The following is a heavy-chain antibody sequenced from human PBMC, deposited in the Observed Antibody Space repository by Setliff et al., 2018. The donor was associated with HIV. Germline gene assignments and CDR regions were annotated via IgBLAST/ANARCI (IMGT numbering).Heavy chain of an antibody. V-gene: IGHV4-34*01. CDR2: IDHSGST. J-gene: IGHJ4*02. D-gene: IGHD2-2*01. CDR1: GGSFSGDY. CDR3: VKYGPNCRSITCDEGYYFDS. Sequence: PSETLSLTCAVYGGSFSGDYWSWIRQAPGKGLEWIGEIDHSGSTNYNPSLKSRFTISVDTSKNHFSLRLTSVTAADTALYYCVKYGPNCRSITCDEGYYFDSWCQGALVTVSS.